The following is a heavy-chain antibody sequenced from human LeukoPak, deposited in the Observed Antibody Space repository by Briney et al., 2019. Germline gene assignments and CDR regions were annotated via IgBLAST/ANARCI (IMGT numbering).Heavy chain of an antibody. CDR1: GFTFRDYS. D-gene: IGHD4-23*01. Sequence: PGGSLRLSCAASGFTFRDYSMNWVRQAPGKGLEWVSYISTSGNYIYYADSVKGRFTISRDNSKNTLYLQMNSLRAEDTAVYYCATLVVTQRKPYFDYWGQGTLVTVSS. J-gene: IGHJ4*02. CDR2: ISTSGNYI. CDR3: ATLVVTQRKPYFDY. V-gene: IGHV3-21*04.